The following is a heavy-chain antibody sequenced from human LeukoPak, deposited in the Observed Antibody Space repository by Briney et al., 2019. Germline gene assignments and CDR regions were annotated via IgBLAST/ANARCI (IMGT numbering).Heavy chain of an antibody. D-gene: IGHD3-10*01. CDR1: GGSFSGYY. CDR2: INHSGST. CDR3: ARRGGGFGPYSWFDP. J-gene: IGHJ5*02. Sequence: SETLSLTCAVYGGSFSGYYWSWIRQPPGKGLEWIGEINHSGSTNYNPSLKSRVTISVDTSKNQFSLKLSSVTAADTAVYYCARRGGGFGPYSWFDPWGQGTLVTVSS. V-gene: IGHV4-34*01.